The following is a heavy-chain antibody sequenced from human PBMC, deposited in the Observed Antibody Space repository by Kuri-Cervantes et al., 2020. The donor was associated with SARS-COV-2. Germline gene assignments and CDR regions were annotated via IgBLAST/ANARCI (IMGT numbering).Heavy chain of an antibody. V-gene: IGHV3-7*01. D-gene: IGHD1-1*01. J-gene: IGHJ4*02. Sequence: ETLSLTCAASGFTLSSNWMSWVRQAPGKGLEWVANIKQDASEIYYVDSVKGRFTISRDNAKNSLYLQMNSLRVEDTAVYYCARLRDGLEKDWSQGTLVTVSS. CDR3: ARLRDGLEKD. CDR2: IKQDASEI. CDR1: GFTLSSNW.